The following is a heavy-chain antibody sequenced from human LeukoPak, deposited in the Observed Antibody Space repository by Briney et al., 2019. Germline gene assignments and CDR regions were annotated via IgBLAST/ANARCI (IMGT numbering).Heavy chain of an antibody. CDR3: ARGTVTTQVFDY. J-gene: IGHJ4*02. V-gene: IGHV3-53*01. Sequence: GGSLRLSCAASGFTVSSNYISWVRQAPGKGLEWVSVIYSGGSTYYADSVKGRFTISRDNSKNTLYLQMNSLRAEDTAVYYCARGTVTTQVFDYWGQGTLVTVSS. CDR2: IYSGGST. CDR1: GFTVSSNY. D-gene: IGHD4-17*01.